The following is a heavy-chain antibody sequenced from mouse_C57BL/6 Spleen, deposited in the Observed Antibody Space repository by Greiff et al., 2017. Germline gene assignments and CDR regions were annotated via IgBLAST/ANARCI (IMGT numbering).Heavy chain of an antibody. D-gene: IGHD1-1*01. CDR3: ARGDYYGSSYGDY. V-gene: IGHV5-17*01. Sequence: EVKLVESGGGLVKPGGSLKLSCAASGFTFSDYGMHWVRQAPEKGLEWVAYISSGSSTIYYADTVKGRFTISRDNAKNTLFLQMTSLRSEDTAMYYCARGDYYGSSYGDYWGQGTTLTVSS. CDR2: ISSGSSTI. CDR1: GFTFSDYG. J-gene: IGHJ2*01.